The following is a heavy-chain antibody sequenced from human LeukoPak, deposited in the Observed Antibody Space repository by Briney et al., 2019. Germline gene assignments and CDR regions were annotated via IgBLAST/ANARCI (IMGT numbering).Heavy chain of an antibody. CDR2: IYYSGST. CDR3: ARQMGNYDAFDI. CDR1: GGSISSSNYY. D-gene: IGHD1-26*01. V-gene: IGHV4-39*01. Sequence: PSETLSLTCTVSGGSISSSNYYWGWIRQPPGKGLEWIGSIYYSGSTYYNPSLKSRVTIFVDTSKNQFSLKLSSVTASDTAVYYCARQMGNYDAFDIWGQGTMVTVSS. J-gene: IGHJ3*02.